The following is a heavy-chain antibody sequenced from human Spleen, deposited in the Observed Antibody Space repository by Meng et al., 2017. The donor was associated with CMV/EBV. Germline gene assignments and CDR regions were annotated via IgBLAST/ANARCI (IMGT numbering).Heavy chain of an antibody. CDR2: IRSKAYGGTT. CDR1: GFTFGDYA. D-gene: IGHD6-19*01. J-gene: IGHJ4*02. CDR3: TREDRDGGWSHDY. Sequence: SGFTFGDYAMSWVRQAPGKGLEWVGFIRSKAYGGTTEYAAYVKGRFTISRDDSKSIAYLQMNSLKTEDTAVYYCTREDRDGGWSHDYWGQGTLVTVSS. V-gene: IGHV3-49*04.